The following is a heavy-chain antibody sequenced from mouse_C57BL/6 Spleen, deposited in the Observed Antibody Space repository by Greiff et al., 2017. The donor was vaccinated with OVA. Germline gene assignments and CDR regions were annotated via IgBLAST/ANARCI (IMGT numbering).Heavy chain of an antibody. Sequence: QVQLQQSGAELVRPGTSVKMSCKASGYTFTNYWIGWAKQRPGHGLEWIGDIYPGGGYTNYNEKFKGKATLTADKSSSTAYMQFSSLTSEDSAIYYCATLDSSGYGYYAMDYWGQGTSVTVSS. CDR1: GYTFTNYW. D-gene: IGHD3-2*02. J-gene: IGHJ4*01. CDR2: IYPGGGYT. V-gene: IGHV1-63*01. CDR3: ATLDSSGYGYYAMDY.